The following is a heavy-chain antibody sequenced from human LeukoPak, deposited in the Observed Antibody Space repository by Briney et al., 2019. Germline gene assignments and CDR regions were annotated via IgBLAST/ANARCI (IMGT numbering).Heavy chain of an antibody. D-gene: IGHD5-12*01. V-gene: IGHV3-53*01. CDR2: IYSGGST. CDR3: ARWRYSGYEGFDY. J-gene: IGHJ4*02. Sequence: PGGSLRLSCAASGFTVSSNYMSWVRQAPGKGLEWVSVIYSGGSTYYADSVKGRFTISRDNSKNTLYLQMNSLRAEDTAVYYCARWRYSGYEGFDYWGQGTLVTVSS. CDR1: GFTVSSNY.